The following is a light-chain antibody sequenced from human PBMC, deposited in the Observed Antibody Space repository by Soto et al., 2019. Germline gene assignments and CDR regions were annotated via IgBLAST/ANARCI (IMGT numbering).Light chain of an antibody. CDR1: QDIRNC. J-gene: IGKJ3*01. CDR3: QQCDNLPLT. Sequence: DIQMTQSPSSLSASVGDRVIITCQASQDIRNCLNWYQQKPGKAPKLLIYDASYLQTGVPSRFSGSGSATDFSFTISSLQPEDFATYYCQQCDNLPLTLGPGTKVDIK. V-gene: IGKV1-33*01. CDR2: DAS.